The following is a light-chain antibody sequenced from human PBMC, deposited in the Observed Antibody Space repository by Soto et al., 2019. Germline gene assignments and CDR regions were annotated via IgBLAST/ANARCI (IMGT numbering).Light chain of an antibody. J-gene: IGLJ3*02. CDR1: SGHSSNI. Sequence: QSVLTQSSSVSASLGSSVKHTCTLSSGHSSNIIAWHQQQPGKAPRYLMKVEGSGTFNKGSGVPDRFSGYRSGADRYLTISDLQFEDEAEYYCETWDSNTWVFGGGTKLTVL. V-gene: IGLV4-60*02. CDR3: ETWDSNTWV. CDR2: VEGSGTF.